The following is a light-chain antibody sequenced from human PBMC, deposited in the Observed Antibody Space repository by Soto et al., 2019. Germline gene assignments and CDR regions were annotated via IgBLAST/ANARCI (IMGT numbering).Light chain of an antibody. CDR3: SSYVGTNSYV. CDR1: SSDVGGYNY. Sequence: QSVLTQPPSASGSPGQSVTISCTGTSSDVGGYNYVSWYQQHPGKAPKLIIYEVYKRPSGVPDRFSGSKSGNTAALTVSGLQAEVEADYYCSSYVGTNSYVFGTGTKVTVL. V-gene: IGLV2-8*01. CDR2: EVY. J-gene: IGLJ1*01.